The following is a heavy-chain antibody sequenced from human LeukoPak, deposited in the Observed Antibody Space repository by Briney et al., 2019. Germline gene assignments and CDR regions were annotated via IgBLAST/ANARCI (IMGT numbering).Heavy chain of an antibody. J-gene: IGHJ4*02. D-gene: IGHD6-19*01. CDR1: GYTFTGYY. CDR3: ARVEPRGIAVAGPVFDY. Sequence: ASVKVSCKASGYTFTGYYMHWVRQAPGQGLEWMGWINPNSGGTNYAQKFQGRVTTTRDTSISTAYMELSRLRSDDTAVYYCARVEPRGIAVAGPVFDYWGQGTLVTVSS. V-gene: IGHV1-2*02. CDR2: INPNSGGT.